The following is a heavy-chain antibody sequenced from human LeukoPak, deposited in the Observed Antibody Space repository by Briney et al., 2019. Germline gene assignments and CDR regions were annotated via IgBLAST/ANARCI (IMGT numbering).Heavy chain of an antibody. J-gene: IGHJ4*02. CDR3: ARGLWPGGHFDY. D-gene: IGHD1-1*01. V-gene: IGHV3-23*01. CDR1: GFTFTSYA. Sequence: PGGSLRLSCAASGFTFTSYAMNWVRQAPGKGLEWVSGISANGISTNYADSVKGRFTISRDNSKNTLYLQMNSLRAGDTAIYYCARGLWPGGHFDYWGQGTLVTVSS. CDR2: ISANGIST.